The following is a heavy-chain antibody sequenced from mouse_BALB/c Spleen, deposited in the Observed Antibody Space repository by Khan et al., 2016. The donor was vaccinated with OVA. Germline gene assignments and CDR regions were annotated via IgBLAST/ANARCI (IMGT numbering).Heavy chain of an antibody. CDR1: GYIFTSNW. CDR3: AICYDYETSYFDV. Sequence: VQLKQSGTELVRPGASVKLSCKTSGYIFTSNWIHWVKQRSGQGLEWIARIYPGTGSIYYNEKFKGKATLTADKSSSTAYLQLSSLKSEDSAVNFGAICYDYETSYFDVWGAGTTVTVSS. CDR2: IYPGTGSI. D-gene: IGHD1-1*01. V-gene: IGHV1-76*01. J-gene: IGHJ1*01.